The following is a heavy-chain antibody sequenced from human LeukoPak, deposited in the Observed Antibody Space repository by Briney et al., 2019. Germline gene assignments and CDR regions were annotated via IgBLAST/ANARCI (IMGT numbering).Heavy chain of an antibody. V-gene: IGHV3-66*01. J-gene: IGHJ4*02. CDR2: IYSTGDT. CDR1: GFXVSSKY. CDR3: ARDDYDSNGYYLFDC. Sequence: PGGSLRLSCAVSGFXVSSKYISWVRQAPGKGQEWVSVIYSTGDTRYADSVKGRFTISRDNSKNTLYLRMNSLRAEDTAVYYCARDDYDSNGYYLFDCWGQGTLVTVSS. D-gene: IGHD3-22*01.